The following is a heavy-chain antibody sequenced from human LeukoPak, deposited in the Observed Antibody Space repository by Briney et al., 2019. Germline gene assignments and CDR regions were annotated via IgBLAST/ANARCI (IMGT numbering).Heavy chain of an antibody. CDR1: GYTFTSYA. Sequence: GASVKVSCKASGYTFTSYAMHWVRQAPGQRLEWMGWINAGNGNTKYSQKFQGRVTITRDTSASTAYMELSSLRSEDTAVYYCARYKGYCSGGSCYRAFDYWGQGTLVTVSS. V-gene: IGHV1-3*01. CDR2: INAGNGNT. J-gene: IGHJ4*02. D-gene: IGHD2-15*01. CDR3: ARYKGYCSGGSCYRAFDY.